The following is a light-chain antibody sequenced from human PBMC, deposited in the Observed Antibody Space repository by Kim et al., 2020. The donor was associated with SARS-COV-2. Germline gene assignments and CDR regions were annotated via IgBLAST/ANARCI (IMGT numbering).Light chain of an antibody. CDR1: SSTNGNNN. Sequence: GQRVTISCSGSSSTNGNNNVDWYRQLPGTAPKLLIYSNNQRPSGVSDRFSGSKSGTSASLAIRGLQSEDEADYYCAAWDDIMNGVVFGGGTQLTVL. V-gene: IGLV1-44*01. J-gene: IGLJ3*02. CDR3: AAWDDIMNGVV. CDR2: SNN.